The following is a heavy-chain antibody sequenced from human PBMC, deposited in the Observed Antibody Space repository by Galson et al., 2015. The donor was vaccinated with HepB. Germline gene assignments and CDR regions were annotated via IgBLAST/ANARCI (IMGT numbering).Heavy chain of an antibody. D-gene: IGHD5-18*01. Sequence: SLRLSCAASGFTFSSYAMHWVRQAPGKGLEWVAVISYDGSNKYYADSVKGRFTISRDNSKNTLYLQMNSLRAEDTAVYYCARDRIHSYGYTGLFDYWGQGTLVTVSS. CDR2: ISYDGSNK. J-gene: IGHJ4*02. V-gene: IGHV3-30-3*01. CDR1: GFTFSSYA. CDR3: ARDRIHSYGYTGLFDY.